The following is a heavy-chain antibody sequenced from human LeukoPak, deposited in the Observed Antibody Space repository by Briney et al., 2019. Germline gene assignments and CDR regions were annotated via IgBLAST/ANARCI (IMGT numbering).Heavy chain of an antibody. CDR1: GGSISSYY. Sequence: SETLSLTCTVSGGSISSYYWSWIRQPPGKGLEWIGYIYTSGSTNYNPSLKSRVTISVDTSKNQFSLKLSSVTAADTAVYYCARHFSLGTLFDYWGPGTLVTVSS. CDR3: ARHFSLGTLFDY. J-gene: IGHJ4*02. V-gene: IGHV4-4*09. CDR2: IYTSGST. D-gene: IGHD3-16*01.